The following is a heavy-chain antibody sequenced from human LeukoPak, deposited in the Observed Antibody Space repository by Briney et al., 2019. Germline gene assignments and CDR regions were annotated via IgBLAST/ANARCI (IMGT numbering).Heavy chain of an antibody. Sequence: PEESLGLSCAASGFSFSNYWMSWVRQAPGKGLEWVAHITKDGSEKYYVDSVKGRFTISRGNAKNSLFLQMDSLTVEDTAVYYCARDKVTYWGQGTLVTVSS. V-gene: IGHV3-7*01. CDR3: ARDKVTY. CDR2: ITKDGSEK. J-gene: IGHJ4*02. CDR1: GFSFSNYW.